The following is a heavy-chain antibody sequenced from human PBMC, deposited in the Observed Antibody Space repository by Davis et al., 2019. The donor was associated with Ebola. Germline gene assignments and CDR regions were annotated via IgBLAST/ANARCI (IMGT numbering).Heavy chain of an antibody. CDR1: GYSFTSYW. CDR2: IYPGDSDT. J-gene: IGHJ3*02. CDR3: ARGEGYGDYLGAFDI. D-gene: IGHD4-17*01. V-gene: IGHV5-51*01. Sequence: KVSCKGSGYSFTSYWIGWVRQMPGKGLEWMGIIYPGDSDTRYSPSFQGQVTISADKSISTAYLQWSSLKASDTAMYYCARGEGYGDYLGAFDIWGQGTMVTVSS.